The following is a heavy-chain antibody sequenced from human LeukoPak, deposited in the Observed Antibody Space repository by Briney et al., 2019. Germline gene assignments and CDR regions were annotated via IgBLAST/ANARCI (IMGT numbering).Heavy chain of an antibody. CDR2: IIPILGIA. CDR1: GGTFSSYA. V-gene: IGHV1-69*04. Sequence: GASVKVSCKASGGTFSSYAISWVRQAPGQGLEWMGRIIPILGIANYAQKFQGRVTITADKSTSTAYMELSSLRSEDTAVYYCARDRRPYGMDVWGQGTTVTVSS. J-gene: IGHJ6*02. CDR3: ARDRRPYGMDV.